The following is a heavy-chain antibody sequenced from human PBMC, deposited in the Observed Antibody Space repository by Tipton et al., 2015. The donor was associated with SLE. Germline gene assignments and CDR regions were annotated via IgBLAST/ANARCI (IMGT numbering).Heavy chain of an antibody. D-gene: IGHD5-24*01. Sequence: QSGAEVKKPGASVKVSCKASGYTFTSFDINWVRQATGQGLEWMGWMNPNSGKTVYAQKFQGRVTMTRNTSISTAYMELSSLRSEDTAVYYCARGLAGGDGSDYWGQGTLVTVSS. J-gene: IGHJ4*02. CDR1: GYTFTSFD. V-gene: IGHV1-8*01. CDR3: ARGLAGGDGSDY. CDR2: MNPNSGKT.